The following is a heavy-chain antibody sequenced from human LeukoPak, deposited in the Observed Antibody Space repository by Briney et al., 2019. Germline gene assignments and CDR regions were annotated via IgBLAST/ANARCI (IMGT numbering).Heavy chain of an antibody. CDR1: GYTFTDYY. CDR2: INPNSGGT. Sequence: ASVKVSCKASGYTFTDYYMHWVRQAPGQGLEWMGWINPNSGGTNYAQKFQGRVTMTRDTSISTAYMELSRLRSDDTAVYYCANSHDPTVTTPVGYWGQGTLVTVSS. D-gene: IGHD4-17*01. V-gene: IGHV1-2*02. J-gene: IGHJ4*02. CDR3: ANSHDPTVTTPVGY.